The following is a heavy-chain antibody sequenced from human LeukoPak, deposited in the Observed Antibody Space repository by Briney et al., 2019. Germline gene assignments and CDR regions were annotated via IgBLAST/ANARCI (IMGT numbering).Heavy chain of an antibody. Sequence: SETLSLTCTVSGDSFSSHYWTWIRQPPGKGLEWIGYIFYRGSTNYNPSLKSRVTISIDTSKNQFSLRLSSVTAADTAVYYCARDLVTVTKGFDIWGQGTMVSVPS. J-gene: IGHJ3*02. CDR1: GDSFSSHY. CDR2: IFYRGST. V-gene: IGHV4-59*11. D-gene: IGHD4-17*01. CDR3: ARDLVTVTKGFDI.